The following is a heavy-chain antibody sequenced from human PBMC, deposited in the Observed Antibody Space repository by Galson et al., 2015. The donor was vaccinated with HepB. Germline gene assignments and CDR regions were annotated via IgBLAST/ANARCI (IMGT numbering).Heavy chain of an antibody. V-gene: IGHV4-59*08. CDR3: ARHVGKGGSGWYGYYYGMDV. CDR2: SFFGGNT. Sequence: SETLSLTCTVSGGSTSYYYWSWIRQPPGKGLEWIGYSFFGGNTNYNPSLKSRVSISGDTSKNQFSLKLSSVTAADTAVYYCARHVGKGGSGWYGYYYGMDVRGQGTTVTVSS. J-gene: IGHJ6*02. CDR1: GGSTSYYY. D-gene: IGHD6-19*01.